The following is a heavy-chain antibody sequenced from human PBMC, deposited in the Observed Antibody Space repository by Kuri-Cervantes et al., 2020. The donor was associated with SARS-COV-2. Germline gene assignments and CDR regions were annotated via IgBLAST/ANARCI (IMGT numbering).Heavy chain of an antibody. CDR3: ARGPQLLSPEAFDI. V-gene: IGHV1-18*01. CDR2: ISAYNGNT. Sequence: ASVKVSCKASGYTFTSYGISWVRQAPGQGLEWMGWISAYNGNTNYAQKLQGRVTMTTDTSTSTAYMELRSLRAEDTAVYYCARGPQLLSPEAFDIWGQGTMVTVSS. D-gene: IGHD2-2*01. CDR1: GYTFTSYG. J-gene: IGHJ3*02.